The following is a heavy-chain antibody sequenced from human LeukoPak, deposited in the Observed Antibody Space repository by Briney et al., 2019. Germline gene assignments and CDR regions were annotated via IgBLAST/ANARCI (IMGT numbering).Heavy chain of an antibody. D-gene: IGHD6-19*01. V-gene: IGHV3-30*02. CDR2: IRYDGSNK. CDR3: AKAVARYLDY. Sequence: GGSLRLSCAASGSTFSSYGMHWVRQAPGKGLEWVAFIRYDGSNKYYADSVKGRLTISRDNSKNTLYLQMNSLRAEDTAVYYCAKAVARYLDYWGQGTLVTVSS. J-gene: IGHJ4*02. CDR1: GSTFSSYG.